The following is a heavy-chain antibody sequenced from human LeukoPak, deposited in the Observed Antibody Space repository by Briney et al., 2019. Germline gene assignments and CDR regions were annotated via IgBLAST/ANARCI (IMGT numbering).Heavy chain of an antibody. CDR2: MNPNSGNT. CDR3: ASILPYGSSAFDI. D-gene: IGHD4-17*01. J-gene: IGHJ3*02. V-gene: IGHV1-8*03. Sequence: ASVKVSCKASGYTFTSYDINWVRQATEQGLEWMGWMNPNSGNTGYAQKFQGRVTITRNTSISTAYMELSSLRSEDTAVYYCASILPYGSSAFDIWGQGTMVTVSS. CDR1: GYTFTSYD.